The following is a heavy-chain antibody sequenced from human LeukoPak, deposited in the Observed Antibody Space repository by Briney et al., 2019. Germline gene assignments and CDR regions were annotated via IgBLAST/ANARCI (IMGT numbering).Heavy chain of an antibody. J-gene: IGHJ3*02. CDR3: TAHYGEKAFDI. CDR2: IIPIFGTA. Sequence: ASVKVSYKASGGTFSSYAISWVRQAPGQGLEWMGGIIPIFGTANYAQKFQGRVTITADESTSTAYMELSSLRSEDTAVYYCTAHYGEKAFDIWGQGTMVTVSS. CDR1: GGTFSSYA. D-gene: IGHD3-10*01. V-gene: IGHV1-69*13.